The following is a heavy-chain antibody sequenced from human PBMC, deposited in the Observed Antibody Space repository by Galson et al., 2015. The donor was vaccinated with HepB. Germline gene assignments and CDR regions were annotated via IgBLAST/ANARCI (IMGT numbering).Heavy chain of an antibody. V-gene: IGHV3-21*01. CDR1: GFTFSSYS. CDR2: ISSSSSYI. CDR3: ARDGRWFGESRGAFDI. D-gene: IGHD3-10*01. J-gene: IGHJ3*02. Sequence: SLRLSCAASGFTFSSYSMNWVRQAPGKGLEWVSSISSSSSYIYYADSVKGRFTISRDNAKNSLYLQVNSLRAEDTAVYYCARDGRWFGESRGAFDIWGQGTMVTVSS.